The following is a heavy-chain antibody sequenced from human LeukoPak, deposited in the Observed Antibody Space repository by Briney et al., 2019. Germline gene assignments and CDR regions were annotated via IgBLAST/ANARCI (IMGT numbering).Heavy chain of an antibody. V-gene: IGHV4-39*01. CDR3: ARITMIVVVNLGWFDP. CDR2: IYYSGST. CDR1: GGSISSSSYY. D-gene: IGHD3-22*01. J-gene: IGHJ5*02. Sequence: PSETLSLTCTVSGGSISSSSYYWGWIRQPPGKGLEWIGSIYYSGSTYYNPSLKSRVTISVDTSKNPFSLKLSSVTAADTAVYYCARITMIVVVNLGWFDPWGQGTLVTVSS.